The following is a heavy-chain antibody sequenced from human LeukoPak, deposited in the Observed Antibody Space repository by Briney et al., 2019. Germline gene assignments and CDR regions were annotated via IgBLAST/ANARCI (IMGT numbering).Heavy chain of an antibody. V-gene: IGHV4-39*07. CDR2: IYYSGSP. J-gene: IGHJ4*02. CDR1: GGSISNNNYY. D-gene: IGHD3-22*01. Sequence: SETLSLTCTVSGGSISNNNYYWAWIRQPPGKGLECIGSIYYSGSPYYNPSLKSRVTISVDTSKNQFSLKLSSVTAADTAVYYCARGLNDYYDSSGSTRFDYWGQGTLVTVSS. CDR3: ARGLNDYYDSSGSTRFDY.